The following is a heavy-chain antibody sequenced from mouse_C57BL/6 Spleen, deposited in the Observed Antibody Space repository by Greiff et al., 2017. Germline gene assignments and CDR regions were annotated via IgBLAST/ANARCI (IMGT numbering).Heavy chain of an antibody. J-gene: IGHJ2*01. Sequence: EVKVVESGGGLVQPGGSMKLSCVASGFTFSNYWMNWVRQSPEKGLEWVAQIRLKSDNYATHYAESVKGRFTISRDDSKSSVYLQMNNLRAEDTGIYYCTGLATYFDYWGQGTTLTVSS. CDR3: TGLATYFDY. CDR1: GFTFSNYW. CDR2: IRLKSDNYAT. V-gene: IGHV6-3*01. D-gene: IGHD1-2*01.